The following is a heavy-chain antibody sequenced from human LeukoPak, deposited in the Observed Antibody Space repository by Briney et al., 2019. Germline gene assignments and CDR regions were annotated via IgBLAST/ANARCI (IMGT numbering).Heavy chain of an antibody. V-gene: IGHV3-21*01. Sequence: GGSLRLSCAVSGFTFSSYSMNWVRQAPGKGPEWVSSITSSSSYIYYADSVKGRFTISRDNAKNSLYLQMNSLRAEDTAVYYCASASRIAAAGDYWGQGTLVTVSS. CDR1: GFTFSSYS. CDR2: ITSSSSYI. J-gene: IGHJ4*02. D-gene: IGHD6-13*01. CDR3: ASASRIAAAGDY.